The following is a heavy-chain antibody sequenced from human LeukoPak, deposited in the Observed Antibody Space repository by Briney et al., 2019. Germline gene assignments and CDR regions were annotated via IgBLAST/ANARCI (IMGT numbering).Heavy chain of an antibody. Sequence: PGGSLRLSCSASRFTFNIYAMHWVRQAPGTGLEYVSAISTDGRGTYYADSVKGRFTISRDNSKNTLYLQMSSLRPEDTAIYYCVKYSNSCYDPWGQGTLVTVSS. D-gene: IGHD2-2*01. CDR1: RFTFNIYA. CDR3: VKYSNSCYDP. CDR2: ISTDGRGT. V-gene: IGHV3-64D*06. J-gene: IGHJ5*02.